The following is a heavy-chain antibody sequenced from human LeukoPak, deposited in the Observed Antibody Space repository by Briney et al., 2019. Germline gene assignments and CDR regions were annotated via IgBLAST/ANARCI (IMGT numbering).Heavy chain of an antibody. Sequence: PGGSLRLSCAASGFTFSRYWMHWVRQAPGKGLVWVSRIKTDGTYTSYADSVKGRFTISRDNAKSTLYLQMNALRGEDTAVYYCASEEGGLDVWGQGNTVTVSS. CDR1: GFTFSRYW. V-gene: IGHV3-74*01. J-gene: IGHJ6*02. CDR3: ASEEGGLDV. CDR2: IKTDGTYT.